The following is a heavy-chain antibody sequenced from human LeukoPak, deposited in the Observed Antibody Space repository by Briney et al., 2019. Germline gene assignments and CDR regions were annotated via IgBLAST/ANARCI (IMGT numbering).Heavy chain of an antibody. J-gene: IGHJ4*02. V-gene: IGHV3-11*04. CDR2: SSPSGYTK. D-gene: IGHD2-15*01. CDR1: GFNFNDFY. CDR3: ARDMVGG. Sequence: GGSLRLSCTASGFNFNDFYMIWIRQPPGKGLEWVSYSSPSGYTKYYADSVRGRFTISRDNSKNTLYLQMNSLRAEDTAVYYCARDMVGGWGQGTLVTVSS.